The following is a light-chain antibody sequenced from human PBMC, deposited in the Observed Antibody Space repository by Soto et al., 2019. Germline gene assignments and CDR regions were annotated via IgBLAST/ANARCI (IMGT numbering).Light chain of an antibody. J-gene: IGLJ2*01. CDR1: SSDVGAYNY. Sequence: QSALTQPASVSGSPGQSITISCAGTSSDVGAYNYVSWYQQHPGKAPKLMIYDVSNRPSGVSNRFSGSRSGNTASLTIPGLRAEDEANYYCSSYTSSSTVIFGGGTKLTVL. V-gene: IGLV2-14*03. CDR3: SSYTSSSTVI. CDR2: DVS.